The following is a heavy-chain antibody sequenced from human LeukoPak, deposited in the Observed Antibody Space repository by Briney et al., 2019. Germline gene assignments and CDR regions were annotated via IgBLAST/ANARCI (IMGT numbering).Heavy chain of an antibody. V-gene: IGHV3-74*01. J-gene: IGHJ6*02. D-gene: IGHD3-22*01. CDR1: GFTFSSYW. CDR3: ARAYDSSGYYLYYYYYGMDV. Sequence: GGSLRLSCAASGFTFSSYWMHWVRQAPGKGLVWVSRINSDGSSTSYADSVKGRFTISRDNAKNTLYLQMNSLRAEDTAVYYCARAYDSSGYYLYYYYYGMDVWGQGTTVTASS. CDR2: INSDGSST.